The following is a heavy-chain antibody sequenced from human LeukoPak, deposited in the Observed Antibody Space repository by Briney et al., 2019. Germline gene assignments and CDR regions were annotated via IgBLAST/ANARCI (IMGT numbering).Heavy chain of an antibody. CDR3: ARGDFWSGFDC. CDR1: GFTFSSYS. V-gene: IGHV3-48*01. CDR2: ISSSSSTI. D-gene: IGHD3-3*01. J-gene: IGHJ4*02. Sequence: GGSLRLSCAASGFTFSSYSMNWVRQAPGKGLEWVSYISSSSSTIYYADSVKGRFTISRDNAKNSLYLQMNSLRAEDTAVYYCARGDFWSGFDCWGQGTLVTVSS.